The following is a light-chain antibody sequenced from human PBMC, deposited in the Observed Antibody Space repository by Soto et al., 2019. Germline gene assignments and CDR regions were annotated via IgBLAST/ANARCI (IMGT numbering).Light chain of an antibody. Sequence: QSALTQPASVSGSPGQSITISCAGTSSDVGAYTYVSWYQQHPGKAPKRMIYDVSNRPSGVSNRFSGSKSGNTAFLIISGLQAEDEADYYCTAYTSNSTPDVFGGGTKLTVL. CDR2: DVS. CDR3: TAYTSNSTPDV. V-gene: IGLV2-14*01. J-gene: IGLJ1*01. CDR1: SSDVGAYTY.